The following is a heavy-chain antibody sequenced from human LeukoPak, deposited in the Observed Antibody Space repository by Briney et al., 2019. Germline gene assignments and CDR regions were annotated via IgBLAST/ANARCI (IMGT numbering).Heavy chain of an antibody. D-gene: IGHD3-22*01. J-gene: IGHJ6*02. CDR1: GYTFTSYG. V-gene: IGHV1-18*01. CDR3: ARDSSGSLALYYYGMDV. Sequence: ASVKVSCKASGYTFTSYGISWVRQAPGQGLEWMGWISAYNGNTNYAQKLQGRVTMTTDTSTSTAYMELRSLRYDDTAVYYCARDSSGSLALYYYGMDVWGQGTTVTVSS. CDR2: ISAYNGNT.